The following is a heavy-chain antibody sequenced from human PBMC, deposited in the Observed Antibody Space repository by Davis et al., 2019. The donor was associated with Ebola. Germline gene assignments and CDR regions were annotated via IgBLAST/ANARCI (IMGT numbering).Heavy chain of an antibody. D-gene: IGHD6-19*01. V-gene: IGHV4-4*07. CDR2: IYTSGST. Sequence: PSETLSLTCTVSGGSISSYYWSWIRQPAGKGLEWIGRIYTSGSTNYNPSLKSRVTMSVDTSKNQFSLKLSSVTAADTAVYYCARNLILSGRTRILDWYFDLWGRGTLVTVSS. J-gene: IGHJ2*01. CDR3: ARNLILSGRTRILDWYFDL. CDR1: GGSISSYY.